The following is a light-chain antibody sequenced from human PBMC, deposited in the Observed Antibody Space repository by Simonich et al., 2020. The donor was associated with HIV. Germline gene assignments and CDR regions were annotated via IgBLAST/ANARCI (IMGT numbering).Light chain of an antibody. CDR1: QSGSSN. CDR3: HQYNDWPLT. V-gene: IGKV3-15*01. Sequence: EIVMTQSPATLSVSPGERATLSCRASQSGSSNLAWYQQKPGQAPSLLIYGASTRATGIPARFSGRGSGTEFTLTISSLQSEDFAFYYCHQYNDWPLTFGGGTKVEIK. J-gene: IGKJ4*01. CDR2: GAS.